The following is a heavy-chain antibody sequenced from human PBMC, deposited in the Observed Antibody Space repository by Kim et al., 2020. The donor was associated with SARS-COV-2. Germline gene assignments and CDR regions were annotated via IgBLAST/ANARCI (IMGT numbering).Heavy chain of an antibody. Sequence: GGSLRLSCAASGFTFSTYSMNWVRQTPGKGLEWVSFISSSSTTMYYADTVTGQFTISRDNDKNSLYLQMHRLRDEDTALYYYSTASCLDYWGQGTLVTVSS. CDR1: GFTFSTYS. CDR3: STASCLDY. V-gene: IGHV3-48*02. J-gene: IGHJ4*02. CDR2: ISSSSTTM.